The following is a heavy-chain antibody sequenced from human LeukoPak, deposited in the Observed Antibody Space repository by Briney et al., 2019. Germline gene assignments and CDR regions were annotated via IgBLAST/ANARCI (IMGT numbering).Heavy chain of an antibody. Sequence: GGSLRLSCAASGFTFSSYSMNWVRQAPGKGLEWVSSISSSGSYIYYADSVKGRFTISRDNVKNSLYLQMNSLRAEDTAVYFCAREGVGELAYWGQGTLVTVSS. CDR1: GFTFSSYS. CDR2: ISSSGSYI. CDR3: AREGVGELAY. V-gene: IGHV3-21*01. D-gene: IGHD3-10*01. J-gene: IGHJ4*02.